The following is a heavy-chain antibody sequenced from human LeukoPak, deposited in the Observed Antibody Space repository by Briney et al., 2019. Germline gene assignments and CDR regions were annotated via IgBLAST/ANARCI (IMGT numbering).Heavy chain of an antibody. D-gene: IGHD3-9*01. V-gene: IGHV3-43D*03. CDR1: GFTFDDYA. CDR3: AITYYDILTGYYLDY. J-gene: IGHJ4*02. Sequence: GGSLRLSCAASGFTFDDYAMHWVRQAPGKGLEWVSLISWDGGSTYYADSVKGRFTISRDNSKNSLYLQMNSLRAEDTALYYCAITYYDILTGYYLDYWGQGTLVTVSS. CDR2: ISWDGGST.